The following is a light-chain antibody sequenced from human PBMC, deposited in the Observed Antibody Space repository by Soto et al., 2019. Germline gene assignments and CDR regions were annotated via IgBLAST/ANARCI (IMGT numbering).Light chain of an antibody. CDR1: QSVLYNFNNKNY. J-gene: IGKJ2*01. V-gene: IGKV4-1*01. CDR2: WAS. Sequence: DIVMTQSPDSLAVSLGERATINCKSSQSVLYNFNNKNYWAGYQQNPGQPPKVLIYWASTRESGVPDRFSGSASGTDFSLTSSRLQAEDVAVYYCQQYYSTPPYTFGQGTKLEIK. CDR3: QQYYSTPPYT.